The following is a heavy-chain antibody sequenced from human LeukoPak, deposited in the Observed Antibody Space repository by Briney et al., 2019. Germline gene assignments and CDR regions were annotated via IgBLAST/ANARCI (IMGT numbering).Heavy chain of an antibody. CDR2: ISGNGGST. CDR1: GFTFSSYG. J-gene: IGHJ6*03. V-gene: IGHV3-23*01. D-gene: IGHD3-10*01. CDR3: AKVGPSLVRGLIRGGARYYYNYMDV. Sequence: GGSLRLSCAASGFTFSSYGMSWVRQAPGKGLEWVSAISGNGGSTYYADSVKGRFAISRDTSKNTLYLQMNSLRAEDTAVYYCAKVGPSLVRGLIRGGARYYYNYMDVWGKGTTVTISS.